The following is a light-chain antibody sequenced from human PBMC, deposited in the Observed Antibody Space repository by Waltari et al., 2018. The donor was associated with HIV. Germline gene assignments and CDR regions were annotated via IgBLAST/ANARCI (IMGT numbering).Light chain of an antibody. CDR3: SSYRRDSTQV. CDR2: EVS. CDR1: SSDVGSFNF. V-gene: IGLV2-14*01. J-gene: IGLJ2*01. Sequence: QSALTQPASVSGSPGQSITISCTGSSSDVGSFNFVSWYQQYPGKAPKLVIFEVSKRPSGVSRRFSGSKSGNTASLTISGRQAEDEADYHCSSYRRDSTQVFGGGTKLTVL.